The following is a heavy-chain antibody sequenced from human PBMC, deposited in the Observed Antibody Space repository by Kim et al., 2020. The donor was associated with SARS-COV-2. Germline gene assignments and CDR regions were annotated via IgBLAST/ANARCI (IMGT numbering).Heavy chain of an antibody. CDR1: GGSFSGYY. CDR3: ATWETTVTMHYYYGMDV. J-gene: IGHJ6*02. Sequence: SETLSLTCAVYGGSFSGYYWSWIRQPPGKGLEWIGEINHSGSTNYNPSLKSRVTISVDTPKNQFSLKLSSVTAADTAVYYCATWETTVTMHYYYGMDVWGQGTTVTVSS. CDR2: INHSGST. D-gene: IGHD4-17*01. V-gene: IGHV4-34*01.